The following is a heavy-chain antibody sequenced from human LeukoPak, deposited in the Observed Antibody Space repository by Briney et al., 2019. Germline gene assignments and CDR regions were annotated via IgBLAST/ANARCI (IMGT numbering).Heavy chain of an antibody. Sequence: GGSLRLSCAASGFSFSKYGMHWVRQAPGKGLDWVAVISSDGSDKYYADSVKGRFTISRDNSKNTLYLQMNSLRAKDTGVYYCAKAKGREGDYWGQGNLVTVSS. D-gene: IGHD1-26*01. CDR1: GFSFSKYG. J-gene: IGHJ4*02. V-gene: IGHV3-30*18. CDR2: ISSDGSDK. CDR3: AKAKGREGDY.